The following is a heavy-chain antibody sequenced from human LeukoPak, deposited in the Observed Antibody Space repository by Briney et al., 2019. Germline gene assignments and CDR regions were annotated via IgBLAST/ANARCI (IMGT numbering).Heavy chain of an antibody. D-gene: IGHD2-21*02. CDR3: ARACGGDCYPSYYYGMDV. CDR1: GYTFTSYY. Sequence: ASGKVSCKASGYTFTSYYMHWVRQAPGQGLEWMGIINPSGGSTSYAQKFQGRVTMTRDTSTSTVYMELSSPRSEDTAVYYCARACGGDCYPSYYYGMDVWGQGTTVTVSS. V-gene: IGHV1-46*01. CDR2: INPSGGST. J-gene: IGHJ6*02.